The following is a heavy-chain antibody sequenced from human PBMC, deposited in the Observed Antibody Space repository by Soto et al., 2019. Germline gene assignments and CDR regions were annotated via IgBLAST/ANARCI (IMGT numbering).Heavy chain of an antibody. CDR2: ISGYNGDT. V-gene: IGHV1-18*01. D-gene: IGHD3-16*01. CDR3: AREGGAWFDF. J-gene: IGHJ4*02. CDR1: GYTFTSYG. Sequence: QVQLVQSGPEVKEPGASVKVSCKASGYTFTSYGITWVRQAPGQGLEWVGWISGYNGDTNYAQKVQGRISVTTDTSTTTAYLEVRSLRSDDTAVYYCAREGGAWFDFWGQGTLVTVSS.